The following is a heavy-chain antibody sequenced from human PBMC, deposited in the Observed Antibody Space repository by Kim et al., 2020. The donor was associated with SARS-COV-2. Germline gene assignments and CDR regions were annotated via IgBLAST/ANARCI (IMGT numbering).Heavy chain of an antibody. Sequence: ASVKVSCKASGYTFTSYGISWVRQAPGQGLEWMGWISAYNGNTNYAQKLQGRVTMTTDTSTSTAYMELRSLRSDDTAVYYCARDVGITMVRGDKADYWGQGTLVTVSS. CDR1: GYTFTSYG. CDR3: ARDVGITMVRGDKADY. J-gene: IGHJ4*02. D-gene: IGHD3-10*01. CDR2: ISAYNGNT. V-gene: IGHV1-18*04.